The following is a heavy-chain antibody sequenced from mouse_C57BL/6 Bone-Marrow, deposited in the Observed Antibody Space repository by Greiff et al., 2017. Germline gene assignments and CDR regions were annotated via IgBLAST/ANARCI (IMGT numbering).Heavy chain of an antibody. CDR3: ARAPGSPAWFAY. V-gene: IGHV5-4*03. J-gene: IGHJ3*01. Sequence: EVKLMESGGGLVKPGGSLKLSCAASGFTFSSYAMSWVRQTPEKRLEWVATISDGGSYTYYPDNVKGRFTISRDNAKNNLYLQMSHLKSEDTAMYYCARAPGSPAWFAYWGQGTLVTVSA. CDR2: ISDGGSYT. D-gene: IGHD1-1*01. CDR1: GFTFSSYA.